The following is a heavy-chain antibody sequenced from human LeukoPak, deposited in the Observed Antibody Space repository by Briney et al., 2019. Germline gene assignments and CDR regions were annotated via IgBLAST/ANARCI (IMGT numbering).Heavy chain of an antibody. CDR3: AKEASAGDFDY. J-gene: IGHJ4*02. Sequence: GGSLRLSCTASGFTFGDYAMHWVRQAPGKGLEWVSGISWNSGSIGYADSVKGRFTISRDNAKNSLYLQMNSLRAEDMALYYCAKEASAGDFDYWGQGTLVTVSS. V-gene: IGHV3-9*03. D-gene: IGHD6-13*01. CDR2: ISWNSGSI. CDR1: GFTFGDYA.